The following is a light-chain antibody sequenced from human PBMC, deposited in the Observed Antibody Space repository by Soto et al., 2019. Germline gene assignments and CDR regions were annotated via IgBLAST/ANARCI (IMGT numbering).Light chain of an antibody. CDR2: YIS. CDR1: QSAGNF. J-gene: IGKJ5*01. Sequence: EIVMTHSPATLAVSACETASLSRSASQSAGNFLAWYQQKPGQAPRLLIYYISTRATGIPARFSGSGSGTEFTLTINSLQSEDSAVYYCQQHNQWPITFGQGTRLEIK. CDR3: QQHNQWPIT. V-gene: IGKV3D-15*01.